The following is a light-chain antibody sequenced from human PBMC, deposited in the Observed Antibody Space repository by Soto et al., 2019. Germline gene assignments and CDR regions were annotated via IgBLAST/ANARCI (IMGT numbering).Light chain of an antibody. CDR3: QQYSDYPWT. V-gene: IGKV1-8*01. Sequence: AIRMTQSPSSLSASTGDRVTITCRASQGISSYLAWYQQKPGKAPKLLIYAASTLQSGVPSRFSGSGSGTDFTLTISCLQSEDFATYYCQQYSDYPWTFGQGTKVDI. CDR2: AAS. J-gene: IGKJ1*01. CDR1: QGISSY.